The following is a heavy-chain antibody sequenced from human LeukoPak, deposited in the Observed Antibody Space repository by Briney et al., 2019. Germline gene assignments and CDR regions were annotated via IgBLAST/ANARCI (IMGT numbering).Heavy chain of an antibody. D-gene: IGHD1-26*01. CDR2: INHSGST. CDR1: GGSFSGYY. Sequence: SETLSLTCAVYGGSFSGYYWSWIRQPPGKGLEWIGEINHSGSTNYNPSLKSRVTISVDTSKNQSSLKLSSVTAADTAVYYCARGLVATTDDWFDPWGRGTLVTVSS. V-gene: IGHV4-34*01. J-gene: IGHJ5*02. CDR3: ARGLVATTDDWFDP.